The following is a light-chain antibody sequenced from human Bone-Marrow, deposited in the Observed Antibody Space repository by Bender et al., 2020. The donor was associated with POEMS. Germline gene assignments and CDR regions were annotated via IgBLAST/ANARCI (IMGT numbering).Light chain of an antibody. CDR2: VNSDGSH. Sequence: QPVLTQSPSASASLGASVKVTCALSSGHSTYAIAWYQQQPEKGPRYLMIVNSDGSHNKGDGIPDRFSGSSSGAERYLTISSLQSEDEADYYCQTWGTGIVVFGGGTKLTVL. CDR3: QTWGTGIVV. J-gene: IGLJ3*02. V-gene: IGLV4-69*01. CDR1: SGHSTYA.